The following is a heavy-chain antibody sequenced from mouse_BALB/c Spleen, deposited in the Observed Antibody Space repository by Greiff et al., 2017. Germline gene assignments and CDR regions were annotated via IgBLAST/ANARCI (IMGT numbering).Heavy chain of an antibody. Sequence: EVKLQESGGGLVQPGGSLKLSCAASGFTFRSYTMSWVRQTLEKRLVWVAYISNGGGSTYYPDTVKGRFTISRDNAKNTLYLQMSSLKSEDTAMYYCARHSLLRLPNYYAMDYWGQGTSGTVSS. D-gene: IGHD1-2*01. CDR1: GFTFRSYT. J-gene: IGHJ4*01. V-gene: IGHV5-12-2*01. CDR2: ISNGGGST. CDR3: ARHSLLRLPNYYAMDY.